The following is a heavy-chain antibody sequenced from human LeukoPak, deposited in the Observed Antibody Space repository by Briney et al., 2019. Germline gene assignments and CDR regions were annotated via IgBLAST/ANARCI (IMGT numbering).Heavy chain of an antibody. V-gene: IGHV4-30-4*01. CDR2: IYYSGST. J-gene: IGHJ4*02. D-gene: IGHD5-12*01. Sequence: SETLSLTCTVSGGSISSGEYYWSWIRQPPGKGLEWTGYIYYSGSTYHNPSLKSRVTISLDTSKNQLSLKLSSVTAADTAVYYCARVEPSRSGYDYWIFDYWGQGTLVTVSS. CDR3: ARVEPSRSGYDYWIFDY. CDR1: GGSISSGEYY.